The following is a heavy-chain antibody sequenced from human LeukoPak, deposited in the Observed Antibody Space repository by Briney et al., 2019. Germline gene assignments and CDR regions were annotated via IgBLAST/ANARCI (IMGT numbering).Heavy chain of an antibody. CDR3: ARGSTGYSSFDP. Sequence: ASVKVSCKASGYTFTSYGIGWVRQAPGQGLEWMGWISAYNGDTNYAQNLQGRVTMTTDTSTSTAYMELRSLRPDDTAVYYCARGSTGYSSFDPWGQGTLVTVSS. J-gene: IGHJ5*02. CDR2: ISAYNGDT. CDR1: GYTFTSYG. V-gene: IGHV1-18*01. D-gene: IGHD3-9*01.